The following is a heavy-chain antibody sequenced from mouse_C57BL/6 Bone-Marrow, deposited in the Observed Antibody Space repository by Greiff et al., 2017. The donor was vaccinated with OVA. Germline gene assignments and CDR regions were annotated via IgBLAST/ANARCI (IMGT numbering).Heavy chain of an antibody. CDR2: IDPSDSET. V-gene: IGHV1-52*01. CDR3: ARHSSGYEFAY. D-gene: IGHD3-2*02. Sequence: QVQLQQPGAELVRPGSSVKLSCKASGYTFTSYWIHWVKQRPIQGLEWIGNIDPSDSETHYNQKFKDKATLTVDKSSSTAYMQLSSLTSEDSAVYYCARHSSGYEFAYWGQGTLVTVSA. CDR1: GYTFTSYW. J-gene: IGHJ3*01.